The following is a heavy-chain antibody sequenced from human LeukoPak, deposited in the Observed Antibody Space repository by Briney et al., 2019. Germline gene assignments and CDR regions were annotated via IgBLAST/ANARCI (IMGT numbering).Heavy chain of an antibody. J-gene: IGHJ6*03. CDR3: AGGYSYGSTYYYMDV. V-gene: IGHV4-4*07. CDR1: GYSISSGYY. D-gene: IGHD5-18*01. Sequence: SETLSLTCTVSGYSISSGYYWGWIRQPAGKGLEWIGRIDTSGNTNYKPSLKSRVTMSVDTSKNQFSLKLSSVTAADTAVYYCAGGYSYGSTYYYMDVWGKGTTVTISS. CDR2: IDTSGNT.